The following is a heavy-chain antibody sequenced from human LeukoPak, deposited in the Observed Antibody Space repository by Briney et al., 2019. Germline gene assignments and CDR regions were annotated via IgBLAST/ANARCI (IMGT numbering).Heavy chain of an antibody. Sequence: NSSETLSLTCAVYGGSFSGYYWSWIRQPPGKGLEWIGEINHSGSTNYNPSLKSRVTISVDTSKNQFSLKLSSVTAADTAVYYCARVFMITFGGVIVIARSHFDYWGQGTLVTVSS. CDR3: ARVFMITFGGVIVIARSHFDY. V-gene: IGHV4-34*01. J-gene: IGHJ4*02. D-gene: IGHD3-16*02. CDR1: GGSFSGYY. CDR2: INHSGST.